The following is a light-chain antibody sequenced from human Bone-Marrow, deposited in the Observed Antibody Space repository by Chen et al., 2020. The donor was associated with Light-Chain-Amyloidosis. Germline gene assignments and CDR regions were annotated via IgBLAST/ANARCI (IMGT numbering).Light chain of an antibody. CDR3: QQYYSTPPTYT. CDR1: QSVLYSSNNKNY. CDR2: WAS. J-gene: IGKJ2*01. V-gene: IGKV4-1*01. Sequence: DIVMTQSPDSRALSLGERATINCKSSQSVLYSSNNKNYLAWYQQKPGQPHKLLIYWASTRESGVPDRFSGSGSGTNFTLTISSLQAEDVAVYYCQQYYSTPPTYTFGQGTKLEIK.